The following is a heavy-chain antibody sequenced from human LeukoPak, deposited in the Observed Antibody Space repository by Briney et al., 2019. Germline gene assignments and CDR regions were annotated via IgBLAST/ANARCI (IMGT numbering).Heavy chain of an antibody. Sequence: SGGSLRLSCAASGFTFSNYWMHWVRQAPGKGLVWVSRINSDGSSTSYADSVKGRFTISRDNAKNTLYLQMNSLRAEDTAVYYCARRQYKSDAFDIWGQGTMVTVSS. CDR1: GFTFSNYW. CDR3: ARRQYKSDAFDI. CDR2: INSDGSST. D-gene: IGHD1-1*01. V-gene: IGHV3-74*01. J-gene: IGHJ3*02.